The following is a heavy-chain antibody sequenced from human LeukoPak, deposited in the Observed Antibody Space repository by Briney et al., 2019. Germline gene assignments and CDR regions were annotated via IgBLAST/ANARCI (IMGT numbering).Heavy chain of an antibody. Sequence: SETLSLTCAVSGGSISSNSYYWGWIRQPPGKGLEWIGEINHSGSTNYNPSLKSRVTISVDTSKNQFSLKLSSVTAADTAVYYCASRFTYDSSGYYSYWGQGTLVTVSS. CDR3: ASRFTYDSSGYYSY. D-gene: IGHD3-22*01. CDR1: GGSISSNSYY. V-gene: IGHV4-39*07. J-gene: IGHJ4*02. CDR2: INHSGST.